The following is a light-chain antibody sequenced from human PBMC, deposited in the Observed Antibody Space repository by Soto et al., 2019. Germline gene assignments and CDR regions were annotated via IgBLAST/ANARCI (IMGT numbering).Light chain of an antibody. J-gene: IGLJ1*01. CDR2: DVA. V-gene: IGLV2-23*02. CDR3: CSYAGGYTYL. CDR1: NSDAGTYSL. Sequence: QSALTQPASVSGAPRQSISIPCTGSNSDAGTYSLVSWYQQHPGEAPKLIIYDVARWPSGVPDRFSGSKSGNTASLTISGLQAEDEADYFCCSYAGGYTYLFGTGTKVTVL.